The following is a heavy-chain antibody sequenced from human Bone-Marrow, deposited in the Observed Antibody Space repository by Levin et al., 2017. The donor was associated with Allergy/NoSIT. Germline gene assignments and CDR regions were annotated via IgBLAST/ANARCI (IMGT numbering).Heavy chain of an antibody. CDR2: ISGSGGGT. J-gene: IGHJ6*02. V-gene: IGHV3-23*01. Sequence: GESLKISCAASEFTFSNYAMSWVRQAPGKGLEWVSSISGSGGGTFHADSVKGRFTISRDNSKTTLYLQMNSLRAEDTAVYFCARDRYCSSTGCDYYGMDVWGQGTTVTVSS. CDR1: EFTFSNYA. D-gene: IGHD2-2*01. CDR3: ARDRYCSSTGCDYYGMDV.